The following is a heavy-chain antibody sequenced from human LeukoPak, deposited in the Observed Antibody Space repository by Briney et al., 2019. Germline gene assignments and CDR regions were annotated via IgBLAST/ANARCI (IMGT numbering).Heavy chain of an antibody. J-gene: IGHJ5*02. V-gene: IGHV3-74*03. CDR2: IKGDGSDT. CDR3: AKDNSPGWFGP. Sequence: PGGSLGLSCATSGFTFSHYWMHWVRQVPGKGLVWISRIKGDGSDTAYVDSVKGRFTISRDNAKNTLYLQMNSLRAEDTATYYCAKDNSPGWFGPWGQGTLVTVSS. D-gene: IGHD2/OR15-2a*01. CDR1: GFTFSHYW.